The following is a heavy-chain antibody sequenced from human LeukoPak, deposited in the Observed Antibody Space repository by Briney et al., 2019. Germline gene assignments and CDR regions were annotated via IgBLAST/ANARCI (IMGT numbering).Heavy chain of an antibody. D-gene: IGHD4-11*01. Sequence: GGSLRLSCAASGFTFSSHNMNWVRQAPGKGLEWISFINFKSEDIRYADSVEGRFIISRDNARKSLYLHMNSLRAEDTVVYYCARDKDYASDMWGQGTMVTVAS. V-gene: IGHV3-48*01. CDR1: GFTFSSHN. J-gene: IGHJ3*02. CDR3: ARDKDYASDM. CDR2: INFKSEDI.